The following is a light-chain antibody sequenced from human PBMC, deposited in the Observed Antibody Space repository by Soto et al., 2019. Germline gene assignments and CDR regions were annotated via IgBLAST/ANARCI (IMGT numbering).Light chain of an antibody. CDR2: GVS. J-gene: IGLJ1*01. CDR1: SSDVGGYNY. Sequence: QSALTQPRSVSGSPGQSVTISCTGTSSDVGGYNYVSWYQQHPGKAPKLMIYGVSQRPSGVPDRFSGSKSGNTASLTISGLQSEDEADYYCCSYAGSYTYVFGTGTKVTVL. CDR3: CSYAGSYTYV. V-gene: IGLV2-11*01.